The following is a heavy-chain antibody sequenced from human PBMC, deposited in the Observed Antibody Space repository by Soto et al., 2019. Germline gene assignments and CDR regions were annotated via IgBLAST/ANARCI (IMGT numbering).Heavy chain of an antibody. J-gene: IGHJ6*02. CDR3: ARGVRIEVILYYYGMHV. CDR1: GGSFSGYY. D-gene: IGHD3-22*01. V-gene: IGHV4-34*01. Sequence: KTSETLSLTCAVYGGSFSGYYWSWIRQPPGKGLEWIGEINHSGSTNYNPSLKSRVTISVDTSKNQFSLKLRSVNAADTAVYYCARGVRIEVILYYYGMHVWGQGTTVTVYS. CDR2: INHSGST.